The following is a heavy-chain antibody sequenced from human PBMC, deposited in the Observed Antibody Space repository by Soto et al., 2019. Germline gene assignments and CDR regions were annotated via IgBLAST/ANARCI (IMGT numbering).Heavy chain of an antibody. J-gene: IGHJ4*02. CDR2: IWNAGNDK. D-gene: IGHD4-17*01. CDR1: GFTFSNYG. CDR3: ARDLDYGDYALGDY. V-gene: IGHV3-33*01. Sequence: QVQLVESGGGVVQPGRSLRLSCAASGFTFSNYGIHWVRQAPGKGLEWVAVIWNAGNDKYYADSVKGRFTISRDNSRKTLYLQMNSLRAEDTAVYYCARDLDYGDYALGDYWGQGTLVTVSS.